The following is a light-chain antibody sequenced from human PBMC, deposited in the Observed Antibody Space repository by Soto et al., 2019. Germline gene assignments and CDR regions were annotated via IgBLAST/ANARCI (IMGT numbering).Light chain of an antibody. CDR1: QSVSSTY. CDR3: QQYGNSPQT. CDR2: EAS. Sequence: IVLTQSPGTLSLSPGERATLSCRASQSVSSTYVAWYQQRPGQTPKLLIYEASTRATGIPDRFSGRGSGTDYTLTIDRLEPEDFAVYYCQQYGNSPQTFGQGTKVDIK. J-gene: IGKJ1*01. V-gene: IGKV3-20*01.